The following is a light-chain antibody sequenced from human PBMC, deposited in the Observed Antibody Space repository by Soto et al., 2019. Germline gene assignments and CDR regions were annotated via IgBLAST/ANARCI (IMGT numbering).Light chain of an antibody. J-gene: IGLJ2*01. CDR3: QTWGTGIQV. V-gene: IGLV4-69*01. CDR2: LNSDGSH. CDR1: SGHSSYA. Sequence: QSVLTQSPSASASLGASVKLTCTLSSGHSSYAIAWHQQQPEKGPRYLMKLNSDGSHSKGDGIPDRFSGSSSGAERYLTISSLQSEGEADYSCQTWGTGIQVFGGGTQLTVL.